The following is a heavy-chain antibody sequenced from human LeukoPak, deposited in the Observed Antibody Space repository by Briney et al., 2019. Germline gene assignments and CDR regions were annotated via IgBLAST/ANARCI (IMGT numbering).Heavy chain of an antibody. CDR2: INPSGGST. CDR1: GYTFTSYY. V-gene: IGHV1-46*01. CDR3: ARGPVLTWFDP. D-gene: IGHD4/OR15-4a*01. Sequence: ASVKVSCKASGYTFTSYYMHWVRQAPGQGLEWMGIINPSGGSTSYAQKFQGRVTMTRGTSTSTVYVELSSLRSEDTAVYYCARGPVLTWFDPWGQGTLVTVSS. J-gene: IGHJ5*02.